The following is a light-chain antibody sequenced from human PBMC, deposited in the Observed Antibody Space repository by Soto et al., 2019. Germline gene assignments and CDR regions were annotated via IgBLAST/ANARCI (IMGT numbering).Light chain of an antibody. V-gene: IGKV1-9*01. CDR3: QQYNDWPFT. Sequence: IQLTQSPSSLSASVGDRVTITCRASQDISGYVAWYQQRPGRAPQLLIYAASALQTGVPSRFSGSGSGTEFTLTYSSLQSEDFGVYFCQQYNDWPFTFGPGTKVDIK. J-gene: IGKJ3*01. CDR1: QDISGY. CDR2: AAS.